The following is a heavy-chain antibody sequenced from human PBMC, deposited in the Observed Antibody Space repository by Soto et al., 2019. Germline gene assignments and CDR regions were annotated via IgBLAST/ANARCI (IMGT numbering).Heavy chain of an antibody. Sequence: EVQLVESGGGLVQPGGSLRLSCAASVLTLSSYNMNWVRQAPGQGLEWVSYISGSRDTLYYADYVKGRFTIARDTAENSLYLQTGSLRDEAAAVSDCDRDAGGSTGVVGIYFYGDVAVWGHGSTVPVSS. CDR2: ISGSRDTL. CDR3: DRDAGGSTGVVGIYFYGDVAV. V-gene: IGHV3-48*02. CDR1: VLTLSSYN. D-gene: IGHD2-15*01. J-gene: IGHJ6*02.